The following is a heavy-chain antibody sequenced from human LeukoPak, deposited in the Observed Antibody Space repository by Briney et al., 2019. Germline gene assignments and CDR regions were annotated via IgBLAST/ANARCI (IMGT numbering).Heavy chain of an antibody. J-gene: IGHJ6*03. V-gene: IGHV5-51*01. Sequence: GESLKISCKGSGYSFTSYWIGRVRQMPGKGLEWVGMIYPGDSDTRYSPSFQGQVTISADKSISTAYLQWSSLKASDTAMYYCARQGGIAAAYYYYYMDVWGKGTTVTVSS. CDR2: IYPGDSDT. CDR3: ARQGGIAAAYYYYYMDV. CDR1: GYSFTSYW. D-gene: IGHD6-13*01.